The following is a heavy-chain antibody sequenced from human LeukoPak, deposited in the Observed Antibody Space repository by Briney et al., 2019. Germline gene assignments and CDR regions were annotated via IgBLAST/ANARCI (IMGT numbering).Heavy chain of an antibody. CDR2: IYYSGST. V-gene: IGHV4-39*07. D-gene: IGHD6-13*01. CDR1: GGSISSSSYY. Sequence: PSETLSLTCTVSGGSISSSSYYWGWVRQPPGKGLEWIGSIYYSGSTYYNPSLKSRLTISVDTSKNQFSLKLSSVTAADTAVYYCARAITGYSSSWGFGYWGQGTLVTVSS. J-gene: IGHJ4*02. CDR3: ARAITGYSSSWGFGY.